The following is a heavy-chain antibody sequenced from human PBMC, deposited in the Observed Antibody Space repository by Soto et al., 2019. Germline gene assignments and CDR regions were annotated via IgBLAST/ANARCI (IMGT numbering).Heavy chain of an antibody. CDR2: IYYTGTT. J-gene: IGHJ5*02. CDR3: ARLGEYYQSLDP. Sequence: QVQLQESGPGLVKPSETLSLRCSVSGGSISPYYWAWIRQPPGKGLEWIGYIYYTGTTTYNPSLKSRVAISLETSESQFSLRLSSVTASDTAVYYCARLGEYYQSLDPWGQGTLVTVSS. D-gene: IGHD2-2*01. V-gene: IGHV4-59*08. CDR1: GGSISPYY.